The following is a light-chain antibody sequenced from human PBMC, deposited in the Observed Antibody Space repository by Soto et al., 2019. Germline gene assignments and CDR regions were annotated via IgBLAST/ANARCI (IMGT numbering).Light chain of an antibody. CDR2: DAS. CDR3: QHRNSWPLT. J-gene: IGKJ4*01. Sequence: EIVLTQSPATLSLSPGERATLSCRASESISSYLAWYQQKPGQAPRLLIYDASNRATGIPARFSGSGSGTDSPLTISSLEPEDVAVYYCQHRNSWPLTFGGGTRVDIK. CDR1: ESISSY. V-gene: IGKV3-11*01.